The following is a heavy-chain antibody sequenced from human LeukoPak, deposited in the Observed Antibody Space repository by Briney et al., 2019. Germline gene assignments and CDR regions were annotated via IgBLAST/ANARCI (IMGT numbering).Heavy chain of an antibody. D-gene: IGHD1-14*01. V-gene: IGHV3-53*01. Sequence: QSGGSLRLSCVASAFIVSDNYMSWVRQAPGKGLEWVSLMYSGGSTYYADSVKGRFTISRDNSKNTLYLQMNSLRAEDTAVYYCAKSRKLELDAFDIWGQGTMVTVSS. CDR2: MYSGGST. CDR1: AFIVSDNY. CDR3: AKSRKLELDAFDI. J-gene: IGHJ3*02.